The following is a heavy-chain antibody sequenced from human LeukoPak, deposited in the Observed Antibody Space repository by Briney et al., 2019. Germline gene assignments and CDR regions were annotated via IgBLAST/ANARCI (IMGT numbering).Heavy chain of an antibody. Sequence: ASVKVSCKASGYTFTSYAMHWVRQAPGQRLEWMGWINAGNGNTKYSQEFQGRVTITRDTSASTAYMELSSLRSEDMAVYYCARGLTYYDFWSGYYSPDYYYMDVWGKGTTVTVSS. J-gene: IGHJ6*03. CDR3: ARGLTYYDFWSGYYSPDYYYMDV. CDR2: INAGNGNT. V-gene: IGHV1-3*03. D-gene: IGHD3-3*01. CDR1: GYTFTSYA.